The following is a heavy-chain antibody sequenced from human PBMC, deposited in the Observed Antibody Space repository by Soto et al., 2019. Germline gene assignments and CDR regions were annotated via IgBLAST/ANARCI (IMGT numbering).Heavy chain of an antibody. J-gene: IGHJ3*02. D-gene: IGHD4-17*01. CDR3: ARTTVTTVVKRALRASES. V-gene: IGHV1-18*04. CDR1: GYTFASRD. CDR2: ITTYNANT. Sequence: ASVKASCKASGYTFASRDITWVRQASGQGLESIGRITTYNANTNYAQSLQGRPTMTTDTSTTTAYMELRSLRSDDTAVYYCARTTVTTVVKRALRASESWGRRTRFSV.